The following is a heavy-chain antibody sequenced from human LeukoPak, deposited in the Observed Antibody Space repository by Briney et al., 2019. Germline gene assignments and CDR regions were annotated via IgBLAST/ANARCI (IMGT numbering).Heavy chain of an antibody. Sequence: SETLSLTCAVSGGSTSSSNWWSWVRQPPGKGLEWIGEIYHSGSTNYNPSLKSRVTISVDTSKNQFSLKLSSVTAADTAVYYYARDQAKPGSPQIDYWGQGTLVTVSS. V-gene: IGHV4-4*02. J-gene: IGHJ4*02. CDR2: IYHSGST. CDR3: ARDQAKPGSPQIDY. CDR1: GGSTSSSNW.